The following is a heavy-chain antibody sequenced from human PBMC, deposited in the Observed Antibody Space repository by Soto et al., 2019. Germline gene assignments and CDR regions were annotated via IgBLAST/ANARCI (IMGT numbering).Heavy chain of an antibody. V-gene: IGHV4-59*02. J-gene: IGHJ5*02. CDR2: IHHSGGT. D-gene: IGHD3-10*01. Sequence: SETLSLTCSVTGASVSSYSWSWIRQSPGKGLEWIGYIHHSGGTNYTPSLRCRVTISVDTSKNQLSLNLTSLTAADTAVYYCARGGTSGSAVFNWFDPWGQGTLVTVSS. CDR1: GASVSSYS. CDR3: ARGGTSGSAVFNWFDP.